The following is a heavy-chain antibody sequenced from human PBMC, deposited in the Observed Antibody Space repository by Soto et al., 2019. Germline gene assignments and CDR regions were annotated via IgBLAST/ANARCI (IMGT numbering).Heavy chain of an antibody. V-gene: IGHV4-34*01. CDR3: ARDLKGETTFVYYYYYYIDV. CDR1: GGSFNTYYHY. J-gene: IGHJ6*03. Sequence: QVQLQQWGAGLLKPSETLSLTCAVYGGSFNTYYHYWNWVRQPPGKGLEWIGEINHRGGTNYNPSLKSRVTISLDTSKNQFSLKLSSVTAADTAVYFCARDLKGETTFVYYYYYYIDVWGEGTTVTVSS. CDR2: INHRGGT. D-gene: IGHD3-16*01.